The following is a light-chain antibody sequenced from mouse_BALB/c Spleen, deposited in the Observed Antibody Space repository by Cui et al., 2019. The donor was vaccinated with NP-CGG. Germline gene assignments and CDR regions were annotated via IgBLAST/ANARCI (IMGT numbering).Light chain of an antibody. Sequence: QAVVTQESALTHSPGETITLTCRSSTGAVTTSNYANWVQEKPDHLFTGLIGGTNNRAPGVPARFSGSLIGDKAALTITGAQTDDEAIYFCALWYSNHWVFGGGTKLTVL. CDR3: ALWYSNHWV. J-gene: IGLJ1*01. CDR2: GTN. V-gene: IGLV1*01. CDR1: TGAVTTSNY.